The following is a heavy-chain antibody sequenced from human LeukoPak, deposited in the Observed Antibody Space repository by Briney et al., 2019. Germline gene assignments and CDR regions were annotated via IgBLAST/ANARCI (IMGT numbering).Heavy chain of an antibody. V-gene: IGHV4-39*01. CDR1: GGSISSSSYY. Sequence: SETLSLTCTVSGGSISSSSYYWGWIRQPPRKGLEWIGSIYYSGSTYYNPSLKSRVTISVDTSKNQFSLKLSSVTAADTAVYYCARLTSSSWPVFDYWGQGTLVTVSS. D-gene: IGHD6-13*01. CDR3: ARLTSSSWPVFDY. J-gene: IGHJ4*02. CDR2: IYYSGST.